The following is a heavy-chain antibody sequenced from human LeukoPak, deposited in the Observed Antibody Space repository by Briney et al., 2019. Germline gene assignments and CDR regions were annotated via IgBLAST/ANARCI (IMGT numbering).Heavy chain of an antibody. CDR3: ARDFRAYYYDSSGYYPFDY. Sequence: GASVKVSCKASGYTFTNYGISWVRQAPGQGLEWMGWVSVYKGDTNYAQKLQGRVTMTTDTSTSTAYMELRSLRSDDTAVYYCARDFRAYYYDSSGYYPFDYWGQGTLVTVSS. CDR2: VSVYKGDT. D-gene: IGHD3-22*01. V-gene: IGHV1-18*01. J-gene: IGHJ4*02. CDR1: GYTFTNYG.